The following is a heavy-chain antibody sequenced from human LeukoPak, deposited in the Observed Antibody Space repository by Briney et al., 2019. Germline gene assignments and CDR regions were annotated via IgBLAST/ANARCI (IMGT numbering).Heavy chain of an antibody. CDR2: IYYSGSA. J-gene: IGHJ6*02. CDR3: ARDLVAVAGDYYYYYGMDV. D-gene: IGHD6-19*01. Sequence: SETLSLTCTVSGGSISSYYWSWIRQPPGKGLEGIGYIYYSGSANYNPSLKSRVTISVDTSKNQFSLKLSSVTAADTAVYYCARDLVAVAGDYYYYYGMDVWGQGTTVTVSS. CDR1: GGSISSYY. V-gene: IGHV4-59*01.